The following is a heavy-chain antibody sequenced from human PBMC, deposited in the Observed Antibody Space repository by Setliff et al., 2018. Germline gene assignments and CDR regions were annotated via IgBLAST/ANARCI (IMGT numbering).Heavy chain of an antibody. V-gene: IGHV1-69*06. Sequence: SVKVSCKASGGTFSSYAISWVRQAPGQGLEWMGRIIPIFGTANYAQKFQGRVTITADKSTSTAYMELSSLRSEDTAMYYCARDPWQWLTTFTSAEYFQHWGQGTLVTVSS. J-gene: IGHJ1*01. D-gene: IGHD6-19*01. CDR3: ARDPWQWLTTFTSAEYFQH. CDR1: GGTFSSYA. CDR2: IIPIFGTA.